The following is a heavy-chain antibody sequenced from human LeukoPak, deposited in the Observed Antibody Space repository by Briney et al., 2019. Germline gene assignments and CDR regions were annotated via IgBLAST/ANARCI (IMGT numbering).Heavy chain of an antibody. CDR1: GGSCDDYY. J-gene: IGHJ3*02. D-gene: IGHD6-19*01. Sequence: SETLSLTCAVYGGSCDDYYWSWIRQPPGKGLEWIGYIYYSGSTNYNPSLKSRVTISVDTSKNQFSLKLSSVTAADTAVYYCARGGPGGASGQWLVLFDIWGQGTMVTVSS. CDR2: IYYSGST. CDR3: ARGGPGGASGQWLVLFDI. V-gene: IGHV4-59*01.